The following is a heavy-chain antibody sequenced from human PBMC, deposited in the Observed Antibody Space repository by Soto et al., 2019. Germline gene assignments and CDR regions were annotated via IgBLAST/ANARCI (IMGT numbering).Heavy chain of an antibody. D-gene: IGHD6-6*01. V-gene: IGHV4-59*01. CDR3: ARSVFMAPRLWNWFEP. CDR1: GGSISPYY. J-gene: IGHJ5*02. Sequence: SETLSLTCTVSGGSISPYYWSWIRQPPGKELEWIGYIFYSGSSNYNPSLKSRVTVSIDTSKNQFSLELNSVTAADTAMYYCARSVFMAPRLWNWFEPWGQETQVTVSS. CDR2: IFYSGSS.